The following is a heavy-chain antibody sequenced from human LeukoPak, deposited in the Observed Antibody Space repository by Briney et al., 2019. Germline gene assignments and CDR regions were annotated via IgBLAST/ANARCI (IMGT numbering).Heavy chain of an antibody. D-gene: IGHD5-18*01. CDR3: ARHVYTYGPDDAFDI. V-gene: IGHV4-59*08. CDR2: IYYRGST. CDR1: GGSISSYY. Sequence: SETLSLTCTVSGGSISSYYWSWIRQPPGKGLEWIGYIYYRGSTNYNPSLKSRVTIPVDTSKNQFSLKLSSVTAADTAVYYCARHVYTYGPDDAFDIWGQGTMVTVSS. J-gene: IGHJ3*02.